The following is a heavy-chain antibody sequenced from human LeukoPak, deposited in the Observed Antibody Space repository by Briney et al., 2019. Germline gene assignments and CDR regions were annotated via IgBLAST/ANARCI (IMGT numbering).Heavy chain of an antibody. CDR2: VNPNSGGT. CDR3: ARAPYSNYERSWFDP. CDR1: GYTFTSYG. D-gene: IGHD4-11*01. Sequence: ASVKVSCKASGYTFTSYGISWVRQAPGQGLEWMGRVNPNSGGTSSAQKFQGRVTMTRDTSISTAYMELSRLISDDTAVYYCARAPYSNYERSWFDPWGQGTLVTVSS. V-gene: IGHV1-2*06. J-gene: IGHJ5*02.